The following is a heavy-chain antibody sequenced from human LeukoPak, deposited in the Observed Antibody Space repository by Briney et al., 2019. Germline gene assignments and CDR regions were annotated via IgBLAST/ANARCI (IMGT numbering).Heavy chain of an antibody. CDR3: ARAPDPGSPDY. V-gene: IGHV3-30*04. D-gene: IGHD3-10*01. J-gene: IGHJ4*02. Sequence: GRSLRLSCAASGFTLSSYAMHWVRQAPGKGLEWVAVISYDGSNKYYADSVKGRFTISRDNSKNTLYLQMNSLRAEDTAVYYCARAPDPGSPDYWGQGTLVTVSS. CDR2: ISYDGSNK. CDR1: GFTLSSYA.